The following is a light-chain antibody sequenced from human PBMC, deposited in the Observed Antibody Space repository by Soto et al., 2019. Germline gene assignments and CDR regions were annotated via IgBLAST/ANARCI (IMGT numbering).Light chain of an antibody. CDR1: SSDVGGYNY. CDR3: SSYTRSSTYVV. J-gene: IGLJ2*01. CDR2: EVS. V-gene: IGLV2-14*01. Sequence: QSALTQPASVSGSPGQSITISCTGTSSDVGGYNYVSWYQQHPGKAPKLMIYEVSNRPSGVSNRFSGSKSGNTASLTISGLQAEDEADYYCSSYTRSSTYVVFGGGTKLTLL.